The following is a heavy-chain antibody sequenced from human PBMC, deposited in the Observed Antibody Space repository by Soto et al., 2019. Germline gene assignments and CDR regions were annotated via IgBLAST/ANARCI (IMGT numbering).Heavy chain of an antibody. CDR3: ARRTILWFGESTDYYYYYGMDV. V-gene: IGHV1-18*01. CDR1: GYTFTSYG. D-gene: IGHD3-10*01. CDR2: ISAYNGNT. Sequence: QVQLVQSGAEVKKPGASVKVSCKASGYTFTSYGISWVRQAPGQGLEWMGWISAYNGNTNYAQKLQGRVTMTTDTSTRQAYMELRSPRSGDKAVYYCARRTILWFGESTDYYYYYGMDVWGQGTTVTVSS. J-gene: IGHJ6*02.